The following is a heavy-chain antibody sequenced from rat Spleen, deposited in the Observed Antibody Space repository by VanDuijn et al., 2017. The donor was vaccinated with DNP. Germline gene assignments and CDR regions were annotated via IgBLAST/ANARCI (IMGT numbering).Heavy chain of an antibody. Sequence: EVLLVESDGGLVQPGRSLKLSCAVSGFTFNDYYMAWVRQAPAKGLEWVATISYNGGTPYYRDSVRGRFTISRDNAKSTLYLQMDSLRSEDTATYYCASRPPPTRGPFDYWGQGVSVTVSS. CDR2: ISYNGGTP. D-gene: IGHD1-4*01. CDR1: GFTFNDYY. V-gene: IGHV5-7*01. J-gene: IGHJ2*01. CDR3: ASRPPPTRGPFDY.